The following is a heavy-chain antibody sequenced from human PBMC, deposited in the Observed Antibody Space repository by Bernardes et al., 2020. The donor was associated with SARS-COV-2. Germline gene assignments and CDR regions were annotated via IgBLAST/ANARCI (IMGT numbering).Heavy chain of an antibody. Sequence: GRSLRLSCTASGFTFSSSAMHWVRQAPGKGPEWVAVISNDGSIKYYTDSVKGRFTISRDNSKNTLYLLMNSLRTDDTAVYYCTRGLELELITWFDYWGQGTLVRLL. CDR2: ISNDGSIK. CDR1: GFTFSSSA. J-gene: IGHJ4*02. V-gene: IGHV3-30-3*01. D-gene: IGHD1-7*01. CDR3: TRGLELELITWFDY.